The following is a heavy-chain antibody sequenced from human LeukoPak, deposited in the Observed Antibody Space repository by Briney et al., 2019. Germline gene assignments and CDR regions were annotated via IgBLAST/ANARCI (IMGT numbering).Heavy chain of an antibody. CDR3: AGGFGSYSPDY. D-gene: IGHD3-10*01. CDR1: GVTFSIFE. CDR2: IISSGTTV. Sequence: GGSLRLSCAASGVTFSIFELNWGRQAPGKGGWGGSYIISSGTTVFYADSVKGRVTISSDNAKSALYLQMNSLRAEDTAVYYCAGGFGSYSPDYWGQGTLVTVSS. V-gene: IGHV3-48*03. J-gene: IGHJ4*02.